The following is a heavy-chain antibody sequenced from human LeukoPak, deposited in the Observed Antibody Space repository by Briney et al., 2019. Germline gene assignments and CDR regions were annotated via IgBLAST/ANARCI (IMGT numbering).Heavy chain of an antibody. V-gene: IGHV3-30*02. J-gene: IGHJ4*02. CDR1: GFTFSTYG. CDR2: IRSDGSNK. CDR3: ARDLDIVVVPAAMVPDY. D-gene: IGHD2-2*03. Sequence: SGGSLRLSCAASGFTFSTYGMHWVRQAPGKGLEWVAFIRSDGSNKYYADSVKGRFTISRDTSKNTLFVEINSLRAEDTAVYYCARDLDIVVVPAAMVPDYWGQGTLVTVSS.